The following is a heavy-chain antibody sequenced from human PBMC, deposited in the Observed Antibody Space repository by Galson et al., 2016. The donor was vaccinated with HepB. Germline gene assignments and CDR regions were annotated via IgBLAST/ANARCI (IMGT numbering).Heavy chain of an antibody. CDR2: IFWDDDK. V-gene: IGHV2-5*02. CDR1: GFSLTTSGVA. D-gene: IGHD2-21*02. CDR3: THTCAGDCCHDAFDS. Sequence: PALVKPTQTLTLTCTFSGFSLTTSGVAVAWIRQPPGKALEWLTLIFWDDDKLYSPSLKSRRTITKDTSKNQMFLTMTNMDPVDTATYCCTHTCAGDCCHDAFDSWGQGTMVTVSS. J-gene: IGHJ3*02.